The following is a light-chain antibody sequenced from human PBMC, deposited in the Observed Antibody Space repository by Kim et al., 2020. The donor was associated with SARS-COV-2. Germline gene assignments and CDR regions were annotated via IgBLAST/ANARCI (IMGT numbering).Light chain of an antibody. Sequence: SASIGDRVTIACRASQSISSWLAWYQQKPGKAPKLLIYKATGLETGDPARFSGRGSGTQFTLSINNLQPDDFATYYCQQDSSYPYTFGQGTKLEI. CDR1: QSISSW. J-gene: IGKJ2*01. CDR2: KAT. CDR3: QQDSSYPYT. V-gene: IGKV1-5*03.